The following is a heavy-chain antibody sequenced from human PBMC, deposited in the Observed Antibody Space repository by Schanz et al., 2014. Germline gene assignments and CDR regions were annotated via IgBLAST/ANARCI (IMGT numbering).Heavy chain of an antibody. D-gene: IGHD1-1*01. CDR1: GFTVSSNY. CDR2: IYSGGST. CDR3: ARDRWDWNNAFDI. Sequence: EVQLVESGGGLIQPGGSLSLSCAASGFTVSSNYMSWVPQAPGKGLEWVSVIYSGGSTYYADSVKGRFTISRDNSKNTLYLQMNSLRAEDTAVYYCARDRWDWNNAFDIWGQGTMVTVSS. J-gene: IGHJ3*02. V-gene: IGHV3-53*01.